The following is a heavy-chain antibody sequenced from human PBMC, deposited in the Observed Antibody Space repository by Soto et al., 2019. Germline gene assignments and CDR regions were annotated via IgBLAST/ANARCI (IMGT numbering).Heavy chain of an antibody. CDR2: IVVGSGNT. CDR3: AAAEGGPMAGAY. V-gene: IGHV1-58*01. J-gene: IGHJ4*02. CDR1: GFTFTSSA. Sequence: SVKVSCKASGFTFTSSAVQWVRQARGQRLEWIGWIVVGSGNTNYAQKFQERVTITRDMSTSTAYMELSSLRSGDTAVYYCAAAEGGPMAGAYWGQGTLVTVSS. D-gene: IGHD6-19*01.